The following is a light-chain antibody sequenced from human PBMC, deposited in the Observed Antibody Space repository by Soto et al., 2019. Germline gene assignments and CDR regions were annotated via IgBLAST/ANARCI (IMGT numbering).Light chain of an antibody. CDR2: KAS. Sequence: DIQMTQSPSTLSASVGDRVTITCRASQSISSWLDWYQQKPGKAPKLLIYKASSLEGGVPSRFSGSGSGTDVTLTISSLQPDDFATYYCQQYHSYSLTFGGGTKVDIK. J-gene: IGKJ4*01. V-gene: IGKV1-5*03. CDR3: QQYHSYSLT. CDR1: QSISSW.